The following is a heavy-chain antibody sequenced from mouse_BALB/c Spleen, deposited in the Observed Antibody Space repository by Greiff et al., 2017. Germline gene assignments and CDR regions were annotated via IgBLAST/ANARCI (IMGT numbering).Heavy chain of an antibody. CDR2: ISSGGSNT. V-gene: IGHV5-6-4*01. Sequence: EVKLEESGAGLVKPGGSLKLSCAASGFSFSSYTMSWVRQTPEKRLEWVATISSGGSNTYYPDSVKGRFTISRDKAKNTLYLQMSSLKSEDTAMYYCTASTVITEGAMDYWGQGTSVTVSS. CDR3: TASTVITEGAMDY. J-gene: IGHJ4*01. D-gene: IGHD2-4*01. CDR1: GFSFSSYT.